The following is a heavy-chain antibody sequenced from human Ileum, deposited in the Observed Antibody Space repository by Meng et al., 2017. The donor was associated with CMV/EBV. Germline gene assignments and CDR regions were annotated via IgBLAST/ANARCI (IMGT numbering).Heavy chain of an antibody. D-gene: IGHD2-15*01. J-gene: IGHJ4*02. CDR2: INHDGSNT. Sequence: GESPKISCEASGFTFSNYGMHWVRQAPGKGLEWVGFINHDGSNTYYSDSREGRFAIFRDNSKNTLSLQTNNLRAEDTAVYFGAQDSGRGDFWGQGTLVTVSS. V-gene: IGHV3-30*02. CDR1: GFTFSNYG. CDR3: AQDSGRGDF.